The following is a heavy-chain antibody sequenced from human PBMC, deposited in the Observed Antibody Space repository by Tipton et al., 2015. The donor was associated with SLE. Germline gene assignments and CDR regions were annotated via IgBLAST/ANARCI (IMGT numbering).Heavy chain of an antibody. CDR2: ISSNGGST. Sequence: SLRLSCAASGFTFSSYAMHWVRQAPGKGLEYVSAISSNGGSTYYANSVKGRFTISRDNSKNTLYLQMGSLRAEDMAVYYCARDGVEGVGATNYYYYMDVWGKGTTVTVSS. D-gene: IGHD1-26*01. J-gene: IGHJ6*03. V-gene: IGHV3-64*01. CDR3: ARDGVEGVGATNYYYYMDV. CDR1: GFTFSSYA.